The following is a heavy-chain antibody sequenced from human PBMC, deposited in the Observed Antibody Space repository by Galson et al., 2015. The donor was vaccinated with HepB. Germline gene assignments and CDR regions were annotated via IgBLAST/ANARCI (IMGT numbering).Heavy chain of an antibody. J-gene: IGHJ3*02. Sequence: SVKVSCKASGYTFTGYYMHWVRQAPGQGLEWMGRINPNSGGTNYAQKFQGRVTMTRDTSISTAYMELSRLRSDDTAVYYCARDRTYYDSSGDAFDIWGQGTMVTVSS. V-gene: IGHV1-2*06. CDR3: ARDRTYYDSSGDAFDI. D-gene: IGHD3-22*01. CDR1: GYTFTGYY. CDR2: INPNSGGT.